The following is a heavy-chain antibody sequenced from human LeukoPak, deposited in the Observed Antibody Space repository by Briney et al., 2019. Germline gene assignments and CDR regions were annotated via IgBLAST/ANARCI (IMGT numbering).Heavy chain of an antibody. Sequence: GGSLRLSCAASGFTVSSYWMHWVRQVPGKGLVWVSRINSDGSSTSYADSVKGRFTISRDNAKNTLYLQMNSLRAEDTAVYYCARGPVAGKAPNWFDPWSQGTLVTVSS. CDR3: ARGPVAGKAPNWFDP. V-gene: IGHV3-74*01. CDR1: GFTVSSYW. CDR2: INSDGSST. D-gene: IGHD6-19*01. J-gene: IGHJ5*02.